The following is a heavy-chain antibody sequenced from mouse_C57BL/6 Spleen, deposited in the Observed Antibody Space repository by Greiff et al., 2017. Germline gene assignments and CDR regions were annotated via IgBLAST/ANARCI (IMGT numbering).Heavy chain of an antibody. CDR2: IHPSSGST. J-gene: IGHJ1*03. V-gene: IGHV1-64*01. CDR3: ASSGDYWYFDV. Sequence: QVQLQQPGAELVKPGASVKLSCKASGYTFTSYWMHWVKQRPGQGLEWIGMIHPSSGSTNYNEKFKSKATLTVDKSSSTAYMQLSSLTSADSAVYYCASSGDYWYFDVWGTGTTVTVSS. CDR1: GYTFTSYW.